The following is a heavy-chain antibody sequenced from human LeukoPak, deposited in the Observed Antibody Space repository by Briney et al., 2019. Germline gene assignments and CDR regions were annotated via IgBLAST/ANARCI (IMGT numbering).Heavy chain of an antibody. Sequence: SETLSLTCTVSGGSISSSSYYWGWIRQPPGKGLEWIGSIYYSGSTYYNPSLKSRVTISVDTSKNQFSLKLSSVTAADTAVYYCARVLRYFDFVLDYWGQGTLVTVSS. CDR3: ARVLRYFDFVLDY. J-gene: IGHJ4*02. CDR2: IYYSGST. CDR1: GGSISSSSYY. V-gene: IGHV4-39*07. D-gene: IGHD3-9*01.